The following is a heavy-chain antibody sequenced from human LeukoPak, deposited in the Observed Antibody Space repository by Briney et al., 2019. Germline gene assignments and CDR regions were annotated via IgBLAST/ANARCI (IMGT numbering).Heavy chain of an antibody. CDR2: ISYDGSNK. J-gene: IGHJ4*02. V-gene: IGHV3-30*18. CDR3: VNGPFDYGGFSDYFDY. Sequence: PGRSLRLSCAASGVTFSRYGIHWVRQGPGKGLEWVAVISYDGSNKYYADSVKGRFTISRDNSKNTLYLQMNSLGAEDAAVYYRVNGPFDYGGFSDYFDYWGQGTLVTVSS. CDR1: GVTFSRYG. D-gene: IGHD4-23*01.